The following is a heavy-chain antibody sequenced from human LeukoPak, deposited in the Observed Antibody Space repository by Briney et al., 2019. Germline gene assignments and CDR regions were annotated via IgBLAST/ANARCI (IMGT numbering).Heavy chain of an antibody. CDR2: ISAYNGNT. D-gene: IGHD3-10*01. CDR1: GYTFTSYG. CDR3: ARDLRHNMVRGVMGPLNY. V-gene: IGHV1-18*04. Sequence: ASVKVSCKASGYTFTSYGISWVRQAPGQGLEWTGWISAYNGNTNYAQKLQGRVTMTTDTSTSTAYMELRSLRSDDTAVYYCARDLRHNMVRGVMGPLNYWGQGTLVTVSS. J-gene: IGHJ4*02.